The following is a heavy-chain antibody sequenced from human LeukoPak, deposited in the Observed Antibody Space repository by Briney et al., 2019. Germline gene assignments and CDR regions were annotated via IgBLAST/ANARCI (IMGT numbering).Heavy chain of an antibody. D-gene: IGHD2-15*01. CDR2: INYRGST. CDR3: ARAPVGYCSGGTCKRYFDY. J-gene: IGHJ4*02. V-gene: IGHV4-30-4*01. Sequence: SQTLSLTCTVSGGSLSRGDYYWSWIRQSPGKGLEYIGYINYRGSTTYNPSLKSRVTISVDTTKNQSSLKLSSVTAADTAVYYCARAPVGYCSGGTCKRYFDYWGQGTLVTVSS. CDR1: GGSLSRGDYY.